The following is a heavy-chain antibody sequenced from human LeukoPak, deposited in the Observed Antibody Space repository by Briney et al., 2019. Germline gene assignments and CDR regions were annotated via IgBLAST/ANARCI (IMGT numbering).Heavy chain of an antibody. J-gene: IGHJ6*02. CDR2: MFYSGSI. CDR1: DGSISGYY. CDR3: ARRGSSSSGYGLDV. D-gene: IGHD2-2*01. V-gene: IGHV4-59*08. Sequence: KSWETLSLTCTVSDGSISGYYWNWIRQSPGKGLEWIGYMFYSGSINYNPSLKSRVTMSVDTSKNQFSLKLSSVTAADTAVYYCARRGSSSSGYGLDVWGQGTTVTVS.